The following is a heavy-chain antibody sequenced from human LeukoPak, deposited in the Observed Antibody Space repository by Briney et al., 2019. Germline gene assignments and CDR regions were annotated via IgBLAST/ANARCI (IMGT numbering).Heavy chain of an antibody. D-gene: IGHD6-19*01. Sequence: GGSLRLSCAASEFTFSSYEMNWVRQAPGKGLEWVSYISSSGSTIFYADSVKGRFTISRDNAKNSLFLQMNSLRVEDTAVYYCARGPHPYTRGWYHFDYWGQGTLVTVSS. V-gene: IGHV3-48*03. CDR1: EFTFSSYE. CDR3: ARGPHPYTRGWYHFDY. CDR2: ISSSGSTI. J-gene: IGHJ4*02.